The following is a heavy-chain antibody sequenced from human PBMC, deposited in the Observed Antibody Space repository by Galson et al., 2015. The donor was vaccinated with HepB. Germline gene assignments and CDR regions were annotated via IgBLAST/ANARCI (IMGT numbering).Heavy chain of an antibody. CDR1: GFTVSSNC. J-gene: IGHJ2*01. D-gene: IGHD3-16*01. Sequence: SLRLSCAASGFTVSSNCMSWVRQAPGKGLEWVSVIYSGGSTYYADSVKGRFTISRDNSKNTLYLQVNSLRAEDTAVYYCARDSWGIGYFDLWGRGTLVTVSS. CDR2: IYSGGST. CDR3: ARDSWGIGYFDL. V-gene: IGHV3-53*01.